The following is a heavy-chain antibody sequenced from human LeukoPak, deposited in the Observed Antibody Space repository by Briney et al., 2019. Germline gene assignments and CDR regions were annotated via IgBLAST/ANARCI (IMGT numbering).Heavy chain of an antibody. Sequence: ASVKVSCKASGYTFSRYFIHWVRQAPGQGLEWMGLINPISGSTSYAQKFQGRVTKTRDTSTSTLYMELSSLRSEDTAVYYCARKGYCSSSSTSCYHFDYWGQGTLVTVSS. J-gene: IGHJ4*02. D-gene: IGHD2-2*01. CDR2: INPISGST. V-gene: IGHV1-46*01. CDR3: ARKGYCSSSSTSCYHFDY. CDR1: GYTFSRYF.